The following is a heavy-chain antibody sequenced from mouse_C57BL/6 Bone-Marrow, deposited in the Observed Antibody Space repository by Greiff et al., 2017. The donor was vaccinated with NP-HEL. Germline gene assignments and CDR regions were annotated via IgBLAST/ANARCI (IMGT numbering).Heavy chain of an antibody. V-gene: IGHV1-15*01. CDR1: GYTFTDYE. CDR3: TSYEYDGGYAMDY. Sequence: QVQLQQSGAELVRPGASVTLSCKASGYTFTDYEMHWVKQTPVNGLEWIGAIDPETGGTAYNQKFKGKVILTADKASSTAYMELRSLTSEDSAVYYCTSYEYDGGYAMDYWGQGNSVTVSS. D-gene: IGHD2-4*01. CDR2: IDPETGGT. J-gene: IGHJ4*01.